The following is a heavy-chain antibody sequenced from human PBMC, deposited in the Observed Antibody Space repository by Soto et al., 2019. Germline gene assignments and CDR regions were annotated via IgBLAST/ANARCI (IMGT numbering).Heavy chain of an antibody. J-gene: IGHJ6*02. Sequence: PSETLSLTCTVSDDSSSSYKWSWIRQPPGRRLEWIGYIDSSGGTSYNPSLQSRVTISVDTSTKQFSLKLSSVTAADTAVYYCGRQGLGRLHGLVDVWGQGTTVTVSS. V-gene: IGHV4-59*08. CDR2: IDSSGGT. CDR3: GRQGLGRLHGLVDV. D-gene: IGHD4-4*01. CDR1: DDSSSSYK.